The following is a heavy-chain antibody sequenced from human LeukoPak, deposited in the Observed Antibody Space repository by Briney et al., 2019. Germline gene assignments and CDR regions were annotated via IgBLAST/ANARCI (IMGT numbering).Heavy chain of an antibody. CDR3: ARDLDRDSMIVVVNDY. Sequence: ASVKVSCKASGYTFTCYYMHWVRQAPGQGLEWMGRINPNSGGTNYAQKFQGRVTMTRDTSISTAYMELSRLRSDDTAVYYCARDLDRDSMIVVVNDYWGQGTLVTVSS. J-gene: IGHJ4*02. CDR2: INPNSGGT. CDR1: GYTFTCYY. V-gene: IGHV1-2*06. D-gene: IGHD3-22*01.